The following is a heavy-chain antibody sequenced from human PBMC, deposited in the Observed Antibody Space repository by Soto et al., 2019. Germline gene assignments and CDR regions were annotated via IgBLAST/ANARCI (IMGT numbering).Heavy chain of an antibody. Sequence: QVQLQESGPGLVKPSQTLSLTCTVSGGSISSGGFHWSWIRHHPGKGLEWIGYIYYSGSTYYNPSLTSLVTISLDTSKNQFSLRLSSVTAADTAVYYCARDPSGTAAEGWFAPWGQGTLVTVSS. V-gene: IGHV4-31*01. CDR2: IYYSGST. CDR3: ARDPSGTAAEGWFAP. D-gene: IGHD6-13*01. J-gene: IGHJ5*02. CDR1: GGSISSGGFH.